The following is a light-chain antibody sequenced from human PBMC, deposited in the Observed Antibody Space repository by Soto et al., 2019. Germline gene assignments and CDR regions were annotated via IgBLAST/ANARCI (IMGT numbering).Light chain of an antibody. CDR2: DVS. J-gene: IGLJ1*01. Sequence: QSVLTQPRSVSGSPGQSVTISCTGTSSDVGDYNYVSWYQQHPGKAPKVMIYDVSKRPSGVPDRFSGSKSGNTASLTISGLQAEDEADYYCCSYAGSYTYVFGTGTQLTVL. CDR3: CSYAGSYTYV. V-gene: IGLV2-11*01. CDR1: SSDVGDYNY.